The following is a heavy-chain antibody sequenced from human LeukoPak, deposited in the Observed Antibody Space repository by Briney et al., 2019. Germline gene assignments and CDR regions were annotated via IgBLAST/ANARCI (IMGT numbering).Heavy chain of an antibody. J-gene: IGHJ6*03. CDR1: GGTFSSYA. Sequence: SVKVSCKASGGTFSSYAISWVRQAPGQGLEWMGRIIPISGTANYAQKFQGRVTITTDESTSTAYMELSSLRSEDTAVYYCARAEGAYYYYYMDVWGKGTTVTVSS. V-gene: IGHV1-69*05. D-gene: IGHD3-16*01. CDR2: IIPISGTA. CDR3: ARAEGAYYYYYMDV.